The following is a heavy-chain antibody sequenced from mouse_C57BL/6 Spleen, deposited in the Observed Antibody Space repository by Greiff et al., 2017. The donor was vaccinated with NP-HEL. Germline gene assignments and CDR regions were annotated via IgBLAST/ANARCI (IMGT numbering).Heavy chain of an antibody. J-gene: IGHJ3*01. CDR2: IYPGDGDT. CDR1: GYAFSSSW. V-gene: IGHV1-82*01. Sequence: VQLKESGPELVKPGASVKISCKASGYAFSSSWMNWVKQRPGKGLEWIGRIYPGDGDTNYNGKFKGKATLTADKSSSTAYMQLSSLTSEDSAVYFCARGNGSSSPWFAYWGQGTLVTVSA. CDR3: ARGNGSSSPWFAY. D-gene: IGHD1-1*01.